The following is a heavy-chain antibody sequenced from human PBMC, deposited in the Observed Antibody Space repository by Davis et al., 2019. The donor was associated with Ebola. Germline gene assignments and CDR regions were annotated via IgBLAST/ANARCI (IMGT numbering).Heavy chain of an antibody. CDR1: GFSVSNSF. CDR2: IESGGDT. Sequence: GESLKISCAASGFSVSNSFISWVRQAPGKGLQWVSTIESGGDTYYADSVKGRFTISRDNSENTLYLLMDSLRAEDTAIYYCARVTTLKSGAGYWGQGTLVTVSS. CDR3: ARVTTLKSGAGY. D-gene: IGHD4-11*01. J-gene: IGHJ4*02. V-gene: IGHV3-53*01.